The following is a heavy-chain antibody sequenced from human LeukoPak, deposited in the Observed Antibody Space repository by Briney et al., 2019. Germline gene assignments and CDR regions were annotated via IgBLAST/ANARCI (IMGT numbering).Heavy chain of an antibody. D-gene: IGHD3-22*01. Sequence: SETLSLTCTVSGGSISSYYWSWIRQPAGKGLEWMGRIYTSGSTNYNPSLKSRVTMSVDTSKNQFSLKLSSVTAADTAVYYCARDLYYYDSSGYSGSDAFDIWGQGTMVTVSS. V-gene: IGHV4-4*07. CDR3: ARDLYYYDSSGYSGSDAFDI. CDR2: IYTSGST. J-gene: IGHJ3*02. CDR1: GGSISSYY.